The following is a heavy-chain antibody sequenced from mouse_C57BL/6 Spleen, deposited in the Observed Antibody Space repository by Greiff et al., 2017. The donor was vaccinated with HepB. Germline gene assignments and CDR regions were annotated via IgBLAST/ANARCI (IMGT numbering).Heavy chain of an antibody. D-gene: IGHD1-1*01. CDR2: IDPSDSYT. J-gene: IGHJ2*01. CDR3: ARSVPLGDGSFDY. V-gene: IGHV1-50*01. CDR1: GYTFTSYW. Sequence: QVQLQQSGAELVKPGASVKLSCKASGYTFTSYWMQWVKQRPGQGLEWIGEIDPSDSYTNYNQKFKGKATLTVDTSSSTAYMQLSSLTAEDSAVYSCARSVPLGDGSFDYWGQGTTLTVSS.